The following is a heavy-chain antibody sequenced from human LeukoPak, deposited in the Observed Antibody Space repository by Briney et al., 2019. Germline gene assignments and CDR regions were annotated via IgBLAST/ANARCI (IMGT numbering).Heavy chain of an antibody. CDR2: ISGSGDTT. Sequence: PGGSLRLSCVASGFTFSKYPMSWVRQAPGKGLEWVSAISGSGDTTYYADSVKGRFTISRDRSRNTLYLQMNSLRAEDTAVYYCAKSQEDDSSGYYYSNFDSWGQGTLVTVSS. D-gene: IGHD3-22*01. J-gene: IGHJ4*02. CDR3: AKSQEDDSSGYYYSNFDS. CDR1: GFTFSKYP. V-gene: IGHV3-23*01.